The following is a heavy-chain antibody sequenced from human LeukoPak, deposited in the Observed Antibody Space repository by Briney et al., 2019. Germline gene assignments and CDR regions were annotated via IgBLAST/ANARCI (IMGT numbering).Heavy chain of an antibody. Sequence: SVKVSCKASGGTFSSYAISWVRQAPGQGLEWMGRIIPILGIANYAQKFQGRVTITADKSTSTAYMELSSLRSEDTAVYYCATVAPDYPKEYYFDYWGQGTLVTVSS. CDR2: IIPILGIA. D-gene: IGHD4-17*01. CDR3: ATVAPDYPKEYYFDY. J-gene: IGHJ4*02. V-gene: IGHV1-69*04. CDR1: GGTFSSYA.